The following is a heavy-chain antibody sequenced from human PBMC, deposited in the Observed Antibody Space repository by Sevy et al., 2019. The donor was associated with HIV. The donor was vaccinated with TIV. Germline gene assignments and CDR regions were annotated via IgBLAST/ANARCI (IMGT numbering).Heavy chain of an antibody. CDR2: VSSDESNK. CDR3: ARDAQRLPLGELSRIPSARGGMDV. CDR1: VFTFINYG. J-gene: IGHJ6*02. D-gene: IGHD3-16*02. Sequence: GGSLRLSCAASVFTFINYGTYWVRQAPGKGLEWVAFVSSDESNKYYVESVKGRFTISRDNSKNTLYLQMNSLRPEDRAVYYCARDAQRLPLGELSRIPSARGGMDVWGQGTAVTVSS. V-gene: IGHV3-33*07.